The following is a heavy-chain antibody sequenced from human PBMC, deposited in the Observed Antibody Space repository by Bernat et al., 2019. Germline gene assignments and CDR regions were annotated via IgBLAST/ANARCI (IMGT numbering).Heavy chain of an antibody. CDR3: ATGSITMVRGVRYAFDI. Sequence: QVQLVQSGAEVKKPGASVKVSCKVSGYTLTELSMHWVRQAPGKGLEWMGGFDPEDGETIYAQKFQGRVTMTEATSTDTAYMELGSLRSEDTAVYYCATGSITMVRGVRYAFDIWGQGTMVTVSS. CDR1: GYTLTELS. D-gene: IGHD3-10*01. J-gene: IGHJ3*02. V-gene: IGHV1-24*01. CDR2: FDPEDGET.